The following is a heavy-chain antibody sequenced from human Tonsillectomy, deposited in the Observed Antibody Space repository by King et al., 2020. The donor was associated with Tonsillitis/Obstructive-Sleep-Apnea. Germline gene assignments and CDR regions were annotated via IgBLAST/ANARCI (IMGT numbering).Heavy chain of an antibody. CDR2: IFPGESDT. V-gene: IGHV5-51*03. Sequence: QLVQSGAEVKKPGESLKITCKGSGYRFTTYWIGWVRQMPGKGLEWMGIIFPGESDTRYSPSFQGQVTISVDRSISTAYLQWSSLKASDTAMYYCARLRGEMALPDAFAIWGQGTMVTVSS. D-gene: IGHD5-24*01. CDR3: ARLRGEMALPDAFAI. J-gene: IGHJ3*02. CDR1: GYRFTTYW.